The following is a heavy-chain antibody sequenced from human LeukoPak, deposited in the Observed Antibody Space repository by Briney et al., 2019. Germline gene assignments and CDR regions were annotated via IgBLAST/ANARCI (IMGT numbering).Heavy chain of an antibody. CDR1: GFTFSSYG. CDR2: IWYDGSNK. D-gene: IGHD2-21*02. J-gene: IGHJ2*01. Sequence: GGSLRLSCVASGFTFSSYGMHWVRQAPGKGLEWMAVIWYDGSNKYYGDSVKGRFTISRDNAKNSLYLQMDSLRTEDTALYYCVKSGGYATAIRYFDLWGRGTLVTVSS. V-gene: IGHV3-33*03. CDR3: VKSGGYATAIRYFDL.